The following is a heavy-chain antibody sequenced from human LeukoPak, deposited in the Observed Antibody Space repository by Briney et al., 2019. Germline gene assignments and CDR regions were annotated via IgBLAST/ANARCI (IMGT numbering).Heavy chain of an antibody. CDR2: IYHSGST. CDR1: GGSFSGYY. J-gene: IGHJ4*02. D-gene: IGHD6-19*01. V-gene: IGHV4-34*01. Sequence: SETLSLTCAVYGGSFSGYYWSWIRQPPGKGLEWIGEIYHSGSTNYNPSLKSRVTISVDKSKNQFSLKLSSVTAADTAVYYCARSIAVAGSKLVDYWGQGTLVTVSS. CDR3: ARSIAVAGSKLVDY.